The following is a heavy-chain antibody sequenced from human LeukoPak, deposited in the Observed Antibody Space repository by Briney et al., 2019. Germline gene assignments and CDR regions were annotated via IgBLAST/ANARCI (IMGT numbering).Heavy chain of an antibody. V-gene: IGHV3-21*01. J-gene: IGHJ3*02. D-gene: IGHD3-10*01. CDR1: GFTFNTFS. CDR3: ARFLFRGPEWKGAFDI. Sequence: KAGGSLRLSCSASGFTFNTFSMTWVRQAPGKGLEWVSSITSSSSYIYYADSVKGRFTISRHNAKNSLYLQMNSLRAEDTAVYYCARFLFRGPEWKGAFDIWGQGTMVTVSS. CDR2: ITSSSSYI.